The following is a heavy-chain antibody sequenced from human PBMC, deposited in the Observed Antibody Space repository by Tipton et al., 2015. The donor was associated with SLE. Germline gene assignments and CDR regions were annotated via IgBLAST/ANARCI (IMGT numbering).Heavy chain of an antibody. CDR2: IYHSGST. V-gene: IGHV4-38-2*02. D-gene: IGHD3-3*01. CDR1: GYSISSGYY. J-gene: IGHJ4*02. CDR3: ARFRYYDLLYYFDY. Sequence: TLSLTCTVSGYSISSGYYWGWIRQPPGKGLEWIGCIYHSGSTYSNPSLKSRVTISVDTSKNQFSLKLSSVTAADTAVYYCARFRYYDLLYYFDYWGQGTLVTVSS.